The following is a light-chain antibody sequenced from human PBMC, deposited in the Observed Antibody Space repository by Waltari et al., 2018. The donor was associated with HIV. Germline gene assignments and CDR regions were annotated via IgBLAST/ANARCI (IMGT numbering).Light chain of an antibody. J-gene: IGLJ2*01. CDR1: SRDVGNYNL. V-gene: IGLV2-23*02. CDR2: EVS. Sequence: QSALTQPASVSGSPGQSITISCTGTSRDVGNYNLVPWYQQHPGKVPKVMIYEVSKRPSGVSNRFSGSKSGNRASLTISGLQAEDEADYYCCSYAGSSAVVFGGGTKLTVL. CDR3: CSYAGSSAVV.